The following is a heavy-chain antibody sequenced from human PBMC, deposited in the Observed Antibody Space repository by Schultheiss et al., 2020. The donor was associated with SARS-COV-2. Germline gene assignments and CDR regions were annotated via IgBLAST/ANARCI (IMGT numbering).Heavy chain of an antibody. CDR3: ARGWGYCTNGVCYTFHYYGMDV. D-gene: IGHD2-8*01. Sequence: SETLSLTCAVSGYSISSGYYWGWIRQPPGKGLEWIGEINHSGSTYYNPSLKSRVTISVDTSKNQFSLKLSSVTAADTAVYYCARGWGYCTNGVCYTFHYYGMDVWGQGTTVTVSS. J-gene: IGHJ6*02. CDR2: INHSGST. CDR1: GYSISSGYY. V-gene: IGHV4-38-2*01.